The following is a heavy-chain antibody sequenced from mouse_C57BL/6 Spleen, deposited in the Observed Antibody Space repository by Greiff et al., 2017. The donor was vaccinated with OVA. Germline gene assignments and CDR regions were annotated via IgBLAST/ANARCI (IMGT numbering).Heavy chain of an antibody. CDR1: GFTFSSYA. CDR2: ISSGGDYI. CDR3: TTTVVATAWFAY. D-gene: IGHD1-1*01. Sequence: EVNVVESGEGLVKPGGSLKLSCAASGFTFSSYAMSWVRQTPEKRLEWVAYISSGGDYIYYADTVKGRFTISRDNARNTLYLQMSSLKSEDTAMYYCTTTVVATAWFAYWGQGTLVTVSA. J-gene: IGHJ3*01. V-gene: IGHV5-9-1*02.